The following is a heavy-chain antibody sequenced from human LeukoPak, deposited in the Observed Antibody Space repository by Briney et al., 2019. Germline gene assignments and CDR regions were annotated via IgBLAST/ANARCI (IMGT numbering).Heavy chain of an antibody. CDR1: GYTFTGYY. J-gene: IGHJ5*02. CDR2: INPNSGGT. CDR3: ARDLGCSGGSCYPNNWFDP. Sequence: RRASVKVSCKASGYTFTGYYMHRVRQAPGQGLEWMGWINPNSGGTNYAQKFQGRVTMTRDTSISTAYMELSRLRSDDTAVYYCARDLGCSGGSCYPNNWFDPWGQGTLVTVSS. V-gene: IGHV1-2*02. D-gene: IGHD2-15*01.